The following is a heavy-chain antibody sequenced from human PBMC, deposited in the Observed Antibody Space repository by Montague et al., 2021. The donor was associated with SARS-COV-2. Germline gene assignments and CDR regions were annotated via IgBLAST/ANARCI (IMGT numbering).Heavy chain of an antibody. J-gene: IGHJ5*02. D-gene: IGHD3-9*01. CDR2: IYTSGST. CDR3: AREWVYYDILTGYRNWFDP. Sequence: TLSLTCTVSGGSISSGSYDWSWIRQPAGKGLEWIGRIYTSGSTNYXPCLKSRVTISVDTSKNQFSLKLSSVTAADTAVYYCAREWVYYDILTGYRNWFDPWGQGTLVTVSS. CDR1: GGSISSGSYD. V-gene: IGHV4-61*02.